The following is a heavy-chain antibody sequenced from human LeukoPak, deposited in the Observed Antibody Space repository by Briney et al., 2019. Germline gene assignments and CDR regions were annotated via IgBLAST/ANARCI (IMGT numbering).Heavy chain of an antibody. V-gene: IGHV3-66*01. Sequence: GGSLRLSCAASGFTVSSNYMSWVRQAPGKGLEWVSVIYSGGTTYYADSAKGRFTISRDNSKSTLYLQINSLRAEDTAVYYCARDSYFDYWGQGTLVTVSS. J-gene: IGHJ4*02. CDR2: IYSGGTT. CDR1: GFTVSSNY. CDR3: ARDSYFDY.